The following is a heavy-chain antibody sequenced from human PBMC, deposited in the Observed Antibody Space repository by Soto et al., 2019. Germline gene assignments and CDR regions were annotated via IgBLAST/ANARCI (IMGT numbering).Heavy chain of an antibody. CDR3: ARHIVVVAPIDY. Sequence: QVQLVESGGGLVKPGGSLRLTCEASEFTFSDYYMSWIRQAPGKGLEWVSYISSSGSTTYYADSVKGRFTISRDNAKNSLYLQMNSLRAEDTAVYYWARHIVVVAPIDYWGQGTLVTVSS. CDR1: EFTFSDYY. D-gene: IGHD2-15*01. V-gene: IGHV3-11*01. J-gene: IGHJ4*02. CDR2: ISSSGSTT.